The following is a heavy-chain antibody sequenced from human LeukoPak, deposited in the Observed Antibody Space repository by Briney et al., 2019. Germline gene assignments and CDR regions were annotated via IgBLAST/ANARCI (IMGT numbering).Heavy chain of an antibody. D-gene: IGHD3-9*01. Sequence: GASLRLSCTASGFTFGDYAMSWFRQAPGKGLEWVGFIRSKAYGGTIEYAASVKGRFTISRDDSKSIAYLQMNSLKTEDTAVYYCTRSSLDWTDWFDPWGQGTLVTVSS. V-gene: IGHV3-49*03. J-gene: IGHJ5*02. CDR1: GFTFGDYA. CDR3: TRSSLDWTDWFDP. CDR2: IRSKAYGGTI.